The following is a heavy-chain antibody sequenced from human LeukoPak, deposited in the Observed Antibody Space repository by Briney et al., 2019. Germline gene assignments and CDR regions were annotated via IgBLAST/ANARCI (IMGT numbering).Heavy chain of an antibody. D-gene: IGHD3-9*01. CDR3: ARDSYYDILTGYYEPYYYYGMDV. CDR2: IKQDGSEK. J-gene: IGHJ6*02. CDR1: GFTFGDYA. Sequence: GGSLRLSCTASGFTFGDYAMTWVRQAPGKGLEWVANIKQDGSEKNYVDSVKGRFTISRDNAKKSLYLQMNSLRAEDTAVYYCARDSYYDILTGYYEPYYYYGMDVWGQGTTVTVSS. V-gene: IGHV3-7*03.